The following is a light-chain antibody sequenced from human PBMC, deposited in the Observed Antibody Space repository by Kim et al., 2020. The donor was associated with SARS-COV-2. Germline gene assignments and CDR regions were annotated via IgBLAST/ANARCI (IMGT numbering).Light chain of an antibody. CDR1: SLRTSY. CDR3: VSRHSSGNGVV. V-gene: IGLV3-19*01. J-gene: IGLJ2*01. Sequence: AVGQTVTITCQGDSLRTSYASWFQQKPGQAPVLLIYDKINRPSGIPDRFSGSSSGSTASLTITGAQAEDEADYYCVSRHSSGNGVVFGGGTQLTVL. CDR2: DKI.